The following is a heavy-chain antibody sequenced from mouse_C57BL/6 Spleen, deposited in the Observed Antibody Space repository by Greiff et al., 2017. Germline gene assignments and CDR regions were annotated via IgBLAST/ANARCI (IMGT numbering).Heavy chain of an antibody. CDR2: INPSTGGT. D-gene: IGHD1-1*01. Sequence: EVHLVESGPELVKPGASVKISCKASGYSFTGYYMNWVKQSPEQSLEWIGEINPSTGGTTYNQKFKAKATLTVDKSSSTAYMQLKSLTSEDSAVYYGARLGTTVVAFDYWGQGTTLTVSS. CDR1: GYSFTGYY. J-gene: IGHJ2*01. V-gene: IGHV1-42*01. CDR3: ARLGTTVVAFDY.